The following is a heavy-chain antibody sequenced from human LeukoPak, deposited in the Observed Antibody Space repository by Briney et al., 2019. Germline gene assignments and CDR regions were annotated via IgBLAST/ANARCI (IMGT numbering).Heavy chain of an antibody. CDR1: GFTFSSHW. Sequence: PGGSLRLSCAASGFTFSSHWMSWVRQAPGKGLEWVANIKQDGSEKYYVDSVKGRFTISRDNAKNSLYLQMNSLRAEDTAVYYCAREFPSTTASYYFDYWGQGTLVTVSS. V-gene: IGHV3-7*01. D-gene: IGHD1-1*01. CDR2: IKQDGSEK. J-gene: IGHJ4*02. CDR3: AREFPSTTASYYFDY.